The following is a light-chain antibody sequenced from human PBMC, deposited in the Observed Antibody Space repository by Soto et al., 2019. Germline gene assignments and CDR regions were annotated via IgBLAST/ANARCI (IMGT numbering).Light chain of an antibody. Sequence: DIQVTQSPSSLSASEGDRVTITCRASQSISSYLNWYQQKPGKAPKLLIYAASSLQSGVPSRFSGSGSGTDFTLTISSLQPEDFATYYCQQSYSTPPGTFGQGTKVDI. V-gene: IGKV1-39*01. J-gene: IGKJ1*01. CDR3: QQSYSTPPGT. CDR2: AAS. CDR1: QSISSY.